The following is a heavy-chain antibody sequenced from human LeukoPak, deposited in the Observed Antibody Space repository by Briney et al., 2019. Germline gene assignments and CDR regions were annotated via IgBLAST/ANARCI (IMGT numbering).Heavy chain of an antibody. J-gene: IGHJ4*02. CDR3: AREDSSGWYVFDY. CDR2: INPSGGST. D-gene: IGHD6-19*01. Sequence: ASVKVSCKASGYXFTSYYIHWVRQAPGQGHEWLGLINPSGGSTSYAQKFQGRVTMTRDTSTSTVYMELSSLRSEDTAVYYCAREDSSGWYVFDYWGQGTLVTVSS. CDR1: GYXFTSYY. V-gene: IGHV1-46*01.